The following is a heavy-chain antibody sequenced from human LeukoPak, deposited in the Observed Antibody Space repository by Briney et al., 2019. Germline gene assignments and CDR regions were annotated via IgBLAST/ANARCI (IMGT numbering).Heavy chain of an antibody. J-gene: IGHJ4*02. D-gene: IGHD2-2*01. CDR3: ARREGYCSSTSCYVFDY. CDR1: GFTFSSYS. CDR2: ISSSSSYI. V-gene: IGHV3-21*01. Sequence: PGGSPRLSCAASGFTFSSYSMNWVRQAPGKGLEWVSSISSSSSYIYYADSVKGRFTISRDNAKNSLYLQMNSLRAEDTAVYYCARREGYCSSTSCYVFDYWGQGTLVTVSS.